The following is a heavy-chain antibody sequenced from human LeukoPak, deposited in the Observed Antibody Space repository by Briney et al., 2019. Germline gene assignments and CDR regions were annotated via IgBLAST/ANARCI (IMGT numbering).Heavy chain of an antibody. Sequence: PGESLRLSCAASGFAFNTYSMNWVRQAPGKGLEWVSFIFSNSTYIYYTDSVKGRFTISRDNARNSLYLQMDNLRAEDTGVYYCARDFYDGFALDYWGQGTLVTVSS. CDR2: IFSNSTYI. CDR3: ARDFYDGFALDY. D-gene: IGHD2/OR15-2a*01. J-gene: IGHJ4*02. CDR1: GFAFNTYS. V-gene: IGHV3-21*03.